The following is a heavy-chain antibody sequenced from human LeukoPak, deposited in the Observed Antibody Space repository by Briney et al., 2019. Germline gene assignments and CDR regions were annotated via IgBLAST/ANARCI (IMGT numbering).Heavy chain of an antibody. J-gene: IGHJ6*04. CDR2: INANTGNP. CDR1: GYTFISYA. Sequence: ASVKVSCKAFGYTFISYAMNWVRQAPGQGLEWMGWINANTGNPTYAQGFTGRFVFSLDTSVSTAYLQISSLKAEDTAVYYCARTIAVAGYMGVWGKGTTVTVSS. D-gene: IGHD6-19*01. CDR3: ARTIAVAGYMGV. V-gene: IGHV7-4-1*02.